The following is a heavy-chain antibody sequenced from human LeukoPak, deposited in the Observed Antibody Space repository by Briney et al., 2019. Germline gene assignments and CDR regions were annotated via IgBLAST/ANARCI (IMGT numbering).Heavy chain of an antibody. V-gene: IGHV3-74*01. CDR2: INSDGSST. J-gene: IGHJ4*02. CDR3: ARETYYGSGSYSDFALDY. CDR1: GFTFSSYW. D-gene: IGHD3-10*01. Sequence: GGSLRLSYAASGFTFSSYWMHWVRQAPGKGLVWVSRINSDGSSTSYADSVKGQFTISRDNAKNTLYLQMNSLRGEDTAVYYCARETYYGSGSYSDFALDYWGQGTLVTVSS.